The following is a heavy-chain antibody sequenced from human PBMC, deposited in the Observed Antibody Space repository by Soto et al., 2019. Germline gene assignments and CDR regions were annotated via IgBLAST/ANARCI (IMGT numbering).Heavy chain of an antibody. CDR1: GYSFNGYY. Sequence: SETLSLTCAVYGYSFNGYYWSWCHQPPGRGLEWIGESNQSVSTNYNPSLKSRVTISVDTSKNQFSLKLSSVTAAETAVYYCARGRKCSECQPHYYGMDVWGQGTTVTVSS. D-gene: IGHD2-15*01. J-gene: IGHJ6*02. CDR3: ARGRKCSECQPHYYGMDV. V-gene: IGHV4-34*01. CDR2: SNQSVST.